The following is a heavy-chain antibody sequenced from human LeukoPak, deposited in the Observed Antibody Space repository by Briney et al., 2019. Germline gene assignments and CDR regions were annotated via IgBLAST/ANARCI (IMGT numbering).Heavy chain of an antibody. CDR3: ATTPKLRFLEWLMGY. J-gene: IGHJ4*02. Sequence: SETLSLTCTVSAGSISSSSSYWGWIRQPPGKGLEWIGSIYYSASTYYNPSLKSRVTISVDTSKNHFSLKLSCVTAADTAVYYCATTPKLRFLEWLMGYWGQGTLVTVSS. CDR1: AGSISSSSSY. V-gene: IGHV4-39*02. CDR2: IYYSAST. D-gene: IGHD3-3*01.